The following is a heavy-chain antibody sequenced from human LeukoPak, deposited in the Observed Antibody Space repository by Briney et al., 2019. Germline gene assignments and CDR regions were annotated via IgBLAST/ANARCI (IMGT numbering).Heavy chain of an antibody. V-gene: IGHV3-15*01. CDR1: GFTFSNAW. J-gene: IGHJ4*02. D-gene: IGHD3-9*01. CDR3: TTPYYDILTGH. Sequence: GGSLRLSCAASGFTFSNAWMSWVRQAPGKGLEWVGRIKSKTDGGTTDYAAPVKGRFTIPRDDSKNTLYLQMNSLKTEDTAVYYCTTPYYDILTGHWGQGTLVTVSS. CDR2: IKSKTDGGTT.